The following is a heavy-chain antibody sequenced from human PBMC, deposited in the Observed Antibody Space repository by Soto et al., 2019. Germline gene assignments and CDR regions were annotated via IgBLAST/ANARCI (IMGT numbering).Heavy chain of an antibody. Sequence: SETLSLTCTVSGGSVSSGSYYWSWIRQPPGKGLEWIGYIYYSGSTNYNPSLKSRVTISVDTSKNQFSLKLSSVTAADTAMYFCARLHYYDIYRDAFDIWGQGTMVTVSS. CDR2: IYYSGST. D-gene: IGHD3-9*01. J-gene: IGHJ3*02. CDR1: GGSVSSGSYY. V-gene: IGHV4-61*01. CDR3: ARLHYYDIYRDAFDI.